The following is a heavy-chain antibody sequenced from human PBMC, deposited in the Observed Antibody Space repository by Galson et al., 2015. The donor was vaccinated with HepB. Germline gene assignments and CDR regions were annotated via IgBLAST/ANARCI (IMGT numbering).Heavy chain of an antibody. CDR2: IWYDGSNK. D-gene: IGHD3-10*01. CDR3: ARKEAGGFRSYYSDY. CDR1: GFTFSSYG. J-gene: IGHJ4*02. Sequence: SLRLSCAASGFTFSSYGMHWVRQAPGKGLEWVAVIWYDGSNKYYADSVKGRFTISRDNSKNTLYLQMNSLRAEDTAVYYCARKEAGGFRSYYSDYWGQGTLVTVSS. V-gene: IGHV3-33*08.